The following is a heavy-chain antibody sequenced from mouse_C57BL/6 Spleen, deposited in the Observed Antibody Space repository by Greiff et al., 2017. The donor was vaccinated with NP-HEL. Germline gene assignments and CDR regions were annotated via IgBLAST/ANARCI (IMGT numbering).Heavy chain of an antibody. Sequence: VQLQQSGAELVRPGTSVKVSCKASGYAFTNYLIEWIGVINPGSGGTNYNEKFKGKATLTADKSSSTAYMQLSSLTSEDSAVYFCARAEGYGNYFDYWGQGTTLTVSS. V-gene: IGHV1-54*01. J-gene: IGHJ2*01. CDR1: GYAFTNYL. CDR3: ARAEGYGNYFDY. D-gene: IGHD2-1*01. CDR2: INPGSGGT.